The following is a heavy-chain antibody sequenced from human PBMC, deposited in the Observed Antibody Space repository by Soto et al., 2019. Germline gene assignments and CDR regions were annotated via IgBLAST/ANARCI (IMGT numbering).Heavy chain of an antibody. CDR2: IYYSGST. V-gene: IGHV4-59*01. CDR1: GGSISSYY. CDR3: ARDRYGAAAGPYYYYYGMDV. J-gene: IGHJ6*02. D-gene: IGHD6-13*01. Sequence: PSETLSLTCTVSGGSISSYYWSWIRQPPGKGLEWIGYIYYSGSTNYNPSLKSRVTISVDTSKNQFSLKLSSVTAADTAVYYCARDRYGAAAGPYYYYYGMDVWGQGTTVTVSS.